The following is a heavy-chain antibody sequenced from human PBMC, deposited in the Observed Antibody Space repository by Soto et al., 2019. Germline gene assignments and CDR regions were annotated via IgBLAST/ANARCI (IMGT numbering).Heavy chain of an antibody. CDR1: GFIFSSYW. D-gene: IGHD2-2*01. J-gene: IGHJ4*02. CDR3: ARVGDCTSTSCYASDY. Sequence: GGSLRLSCSASGFIFSSYWMSWLRQAPGKGLEWVASMNEYGSERYYVDSVKGRFTISRDNAKNSLYLQMNSLRDEDTAVYYCARVGDCTSTSCYASDYWGQGTLVTVSS. CDR2: MNEYGSER. V-gene: IGHV3-7*02.